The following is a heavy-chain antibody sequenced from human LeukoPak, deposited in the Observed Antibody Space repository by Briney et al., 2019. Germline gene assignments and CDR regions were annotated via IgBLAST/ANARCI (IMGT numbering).Heavy chain of an antibody. V-gene: IGHV3-33*06. CDR1: GFTFSSYG. Sequence: GRSLRLSCAASGFTFSSYGMHWVRQAPGKGLEWVAVMWSDGSYKYYADSVKGRFTISRDNSKNTLYLQMNSLRAEDTAVYYCAEDPMPRGNTPDYWGQGTLVTVSS. D-gene: IGHD2-2*01. CDR3: AEDPMPRGNTPDY. J-gene: IGHJ4*02. CDR2: MWSDGSYK.